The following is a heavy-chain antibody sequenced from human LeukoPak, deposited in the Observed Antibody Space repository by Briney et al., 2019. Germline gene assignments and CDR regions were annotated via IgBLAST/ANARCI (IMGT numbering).Heavy chain of an antibody. Sequence: ASVKVSCKASGYTFTSYYMHWVRQAPGQGLEWMGIINPSGGSTSYAQKFQGRVTMTRDTSTSTVYMELSSLRSEDTAVYYCAREYYDFWSGYYKVQSFFDYWGQGTLVTVSS. CDR2: INPSGGST. CDR1: GYTFTSYY. CDR3: AREYYDFWSGYYKVQSFFDY. J-gene: IGHJ4*02. V-gene: IGHV1-46*01. D-gene: IGHD3-3*01.